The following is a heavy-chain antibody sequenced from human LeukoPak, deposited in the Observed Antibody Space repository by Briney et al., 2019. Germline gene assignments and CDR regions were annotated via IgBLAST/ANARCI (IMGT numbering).Heavy chain of an antibody. CDR3: ARSHGSTWHPAF. J-gene: IGHJ4*02. Sequence: ASVKVSCKASGYTFSNYGISWVRQVPGQGLEWMGWISSYNGNAKYAQTFEGRVTMTTDTSTTTTYMELTSLRSDDTAVYYCARSHGSTWHPAFWGQGTLVTVSS. CDR1: GYTFSNYG. V-gene: IGHV1-18*01. CDR2: ISSYNGNA. D-gene: IGHD6-13*01.